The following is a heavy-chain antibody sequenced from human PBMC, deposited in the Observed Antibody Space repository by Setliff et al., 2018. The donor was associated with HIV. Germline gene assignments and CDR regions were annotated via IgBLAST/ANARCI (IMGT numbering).Heavy chain of an antibody. CDR1: GGTFINSA. V-gene: IGHV1-69*01. Sequence: SGGTFINSAFTWVRQAPGQGLEWMGSIIPIFNTGNYAQKFQNRVTITADESTSTAYMELRSLRSDDTAVYYCAREGIAVAGQQFVINYFDYWGQGTLVTVSS. J-gene: IGHJ4*02. CDR2: IIPIFNTG. CDR3: AREGIAVAGQQFVINYFDY. D-gene: IGHD6-19*01.